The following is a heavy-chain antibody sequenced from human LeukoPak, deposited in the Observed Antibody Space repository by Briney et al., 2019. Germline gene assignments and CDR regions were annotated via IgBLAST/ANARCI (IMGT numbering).Heavy chain of an antibody. CDR3: ARDGREWGSVDY. CDR2: ISSSSSTI. Sequence: GGSLRLSCAASGFTFSDYSMNWVRQAPGKGLEWVSYISSSSSTISYADSVRGRFTISRDTAKNSLYLQMNSLRAEDTALYYCARDGREWGSVDYWGQGTLVTVSS. V-gene: IGHV3-48*01. J-gene: IGHJ4*02. CDR1: GFTFSDYS. D-gene: IGHD1-26*01.